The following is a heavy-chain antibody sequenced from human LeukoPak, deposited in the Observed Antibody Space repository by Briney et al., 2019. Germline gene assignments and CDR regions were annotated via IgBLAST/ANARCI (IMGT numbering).Heavy chain of an antibody. D-gene: IGHD6-13*01. Sequence: GESLRLSCAASGFTFSSYAMSWVRQAPGKGLEWVSAISGSGGTTYYADSVKGRFTISRDNSKNTLYLQMNSLRAEDTAVYYCAKSLCIASAGTVYFQHWGQGTLVTVSS. CDR3: AKSLCIASAGTVYFQH. V-gene: IGHV3-23*01. CDR1: GFTFSSYA. CDR2: ISGSGGTT. J-gene: IGHJ1*01.